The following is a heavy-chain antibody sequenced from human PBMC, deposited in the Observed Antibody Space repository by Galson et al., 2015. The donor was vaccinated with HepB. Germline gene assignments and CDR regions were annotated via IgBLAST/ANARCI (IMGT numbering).Heavy chain of an antibody. CDR1: GFTFSAYS. D-gene: IGHD2-2*01. CDR2: ISYTSGNK. Sequence: SLRLSCAASGFTFSAYSMNWVRQAPGKGLEGVSYISYTSGNKFYAESVKGRFTIPRDNAKNSLHLQMNSLGAEDTAVYYCARSVVSDSCEYFHSWGQGTLVTVSS. CDR3: ARSVVSDSCEYFHS. J-gene: IGHJ4*01. V-gene: IGHV3-48*01.